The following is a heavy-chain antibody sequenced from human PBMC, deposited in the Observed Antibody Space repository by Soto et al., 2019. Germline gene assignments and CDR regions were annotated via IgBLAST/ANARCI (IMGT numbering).Heavy chain of an antibody. CDR3: GRRRDGYTGVWFGP. V-gene: IGHV4-59*01. D-gene: IGHD5-12*01. CDR2: IYYTGST. J-gene: IGHJ5*02. Sequence: SETLSLTCTVSGAPISAFYWSWIRQSPGKGLEWICHIYYTGSTNYNPSLNSRVTISLDTSKNQFSLKLSSVTAADTAVYHCGRRRDGYTGVWFGPWGQGTLVT. CDR1: GAPISAFY.